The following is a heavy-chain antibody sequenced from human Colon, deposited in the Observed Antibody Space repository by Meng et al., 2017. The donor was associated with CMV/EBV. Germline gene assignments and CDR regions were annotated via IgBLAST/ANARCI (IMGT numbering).Heavy chain of an antibody. CDR3: ARAGITIFGMVRYYFDY. CDR1: GFTFSSYA. D-gene: IGHD3-3*01. V-gene: IGHV3-30-3*01. Sequence: GGSLRLSCAASGFTFSSYAMHWVRQAPGKGLEWVAVISYDGSNKYYADSVKGRFTISRDNAKNSLYLHMNSLRAEDTAVYYCARAGITIFGMVRYYFDYWGQGTLVTVSS. J-gene: IGHJ4*02. CDR2: ISYDGSNK.